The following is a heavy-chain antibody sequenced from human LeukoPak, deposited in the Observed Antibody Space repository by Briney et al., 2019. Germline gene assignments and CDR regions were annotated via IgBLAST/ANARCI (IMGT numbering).Heavy chain of an antibody. Sequence: PSETLSLTCTVSGGSVSGGSYYWSWIRQPPGKGLEWIGYIYYSGSTNYNPSLKSRVTISVDTSKNQFSLKLSSVTAADTAVYYCARWSGYYYDSSGSDDAFDIWGQGTMVTVSS. J-gene: IGHJ3*02. D-gene: IGHD3-22*01. CDR3: ARWSGYYYDSSGSDDAFDI. V-gene: IGHV4-61*01. CDR2: IYYSGST. CDR1: GGSVSGGSYY.